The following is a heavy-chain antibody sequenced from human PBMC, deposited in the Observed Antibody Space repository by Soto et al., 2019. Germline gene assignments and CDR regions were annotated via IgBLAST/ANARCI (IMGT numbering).Heavy chain of an antibody. CDR1: GLTFSNVL. Sequence: KPGGSRRLSCAASGLTFSNVLMTGVRQAPGKGLEWVGRIKSKSDGETADVAAPVKARFTISRDDSKNTVFLEMNSLKSEDTALYYCAITAMINRDSSTSFDYWGRGTQVTVSS. CDR3: AITAMINRDSSTSFDY. CDR2: IKSKSDGETA. V-gene: IGHV3-15*01. D-gene: IGHD5-18*01. J-gene: IGHJ4*02.